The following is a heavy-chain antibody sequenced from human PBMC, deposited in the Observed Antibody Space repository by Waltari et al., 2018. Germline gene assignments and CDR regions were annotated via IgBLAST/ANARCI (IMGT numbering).Heavy chain of an antibody. J-gene: IGHJ4*02. Sequence: APGKGLEWVSVIYSGGSTYYADSVKGRFTISRDNSKNTLYLQMNSLRAEDTAMYYCASLNYYGSGSYFVYWGQGTLVTVSS. CDR3: ASLNYYGSGSYFVY. D-gene: IGHD3-10*01. V-gene: IGHV3-53*01. CDR2: IYSGGST.